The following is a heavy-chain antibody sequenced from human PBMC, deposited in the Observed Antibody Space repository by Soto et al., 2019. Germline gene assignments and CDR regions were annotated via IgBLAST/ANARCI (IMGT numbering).Heavy chain of an antibody. Sequence: LSLTCAVSGDSITSSHYWNWVRQPPGKGLEWIGEIFHTGTTNYKSSLESRVIISGDKSKNQFSLNLTSVTAADTAIYYCARARIAPRTFDIWGQGTLVTVSS. CDR2: IFHTGTT. CDR1: GDSITSSHY. CDR3: ARARIAPRTFDI. V-gene: IGHV4-4*02. D-gene: IGHD6-6*01. J-gene: IGHJ4*02.